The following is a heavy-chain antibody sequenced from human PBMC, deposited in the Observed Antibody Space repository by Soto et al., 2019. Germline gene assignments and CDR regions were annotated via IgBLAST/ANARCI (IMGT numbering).Heavy chain of an antibody. J-gene: IGHJ4*02. CDR3: ARGVPPRFDY. Sequence: SETLSLTCAVYGGSFSGYYWSWIRQPPGKGLEWIGEINHSGSTSYNPSLKSRVTISVDTSKNQFSLKLSSVTAADTAVYYCARGVPPRFDYWGQGTLVTVSS. CDR2: INHSGST. CDR1: GGSFSGYY. V-gene: IGHV4-34*01.